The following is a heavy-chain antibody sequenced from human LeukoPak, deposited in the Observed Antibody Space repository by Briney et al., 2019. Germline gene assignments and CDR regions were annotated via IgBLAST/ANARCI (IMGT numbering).Heavy chain of an antibody. Sequence: SETLSLTCTVSGGSISSGDYYWSWIRQPPGKGLEWIGYIYYSGSTYYNPSLKSRVTISSDTSKQQFFLNLSSVTAADTAVYYCASGDGYFGMDVWGQGTTVTVSS. CDR3: ASGDGYFGMDV. V-gene: IGHV4-30-4*01. CDR2: IYYSGST. CDR1: GGSISSGDYY. J-gene: IGHJ6*02. D-gene: IGHD2-21*01.